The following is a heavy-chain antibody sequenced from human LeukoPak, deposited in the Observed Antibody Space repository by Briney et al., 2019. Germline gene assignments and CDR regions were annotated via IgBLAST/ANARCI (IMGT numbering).Heavy chain of an antibody. CDR3: AFVGTTMAYPDAFDI. J-gene: IGHJ3*02. CDR1: GFTFSSYA. D-gene: IGHD1-1*01. V-gene: IGHV3-30-3*01. Sequence: PGRSLRLSCAASGFTFSSYAMHWVRQAPGKGLEWVAVISYDGSNKYYADSVKGRFTISRDNSKNTLYLQMNSLRAEDTAVYYCAFVGTTMAYPDAFDIWGQGTMVTVSS. CDR2: ISYDGSNK.